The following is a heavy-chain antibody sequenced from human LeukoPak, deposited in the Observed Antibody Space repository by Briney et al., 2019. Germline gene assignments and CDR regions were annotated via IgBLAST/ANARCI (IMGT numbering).Heavy chain of an antibody. V-gene: IGHV3-23*01. D-gene: IGHD3-16*02. Sequence: AGGSLRLSCEASGFTFSTYVMSWVRQAPGKGLEWVSTISGSGGNTYYGDSVKGRFTISRDNSKNTLYLQMNSLRAEDTAVYYCARDRSDYVWGSYRWFDYWGQGTLVTVSS. CDR1: GFTFSTYV. CDR2: ISGSGGNT. J-gene: IGHJ4*02. CDR3: ARDRSDYVWGSYRWFDY.